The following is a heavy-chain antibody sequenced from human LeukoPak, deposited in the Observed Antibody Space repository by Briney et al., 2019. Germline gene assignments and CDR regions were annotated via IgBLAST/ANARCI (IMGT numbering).Heavy chain of an antibody. CDR3: ARRKAIRPRDYYFDY. D-gene: IGHD6-6*01. V-gene: IGHV4-61*03. CDR1: DASVSSDNYY. Sequence: SETLSLTCTVSDASVSSDNYYWSWIRQPPGKGLEYIGYVYYSGSTYYNPSLTSRVTISVDTSKNHFSLNLSSVTAADTAVYYCARRKAIRPRDYYFDYWGQGTLVTVSS. CDR2: VYYSGST. J-gene: IGHJ4*02.